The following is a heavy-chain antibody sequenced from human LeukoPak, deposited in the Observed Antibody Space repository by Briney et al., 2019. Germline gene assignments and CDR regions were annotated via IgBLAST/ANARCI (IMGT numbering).Heavy chain of an antibody. D-gene: IGHD5-24*01. V-gene: IGHV4-59*01. J-gene: IGHJ4*02. CDR3: ARGRTGRTISFDY. CDR1: GGSISSYY. Sequence: ASETLSLTCTVSGGSISSYYWSWIRQPPGKGLEWIGCIYYSGSTNYNPSLKSRVTISVDTSNNQFSLKLTSLTAADTAVYYCARGRTGRTISFDYWGQGTLVTVSS. CDR2: IYYSGST.